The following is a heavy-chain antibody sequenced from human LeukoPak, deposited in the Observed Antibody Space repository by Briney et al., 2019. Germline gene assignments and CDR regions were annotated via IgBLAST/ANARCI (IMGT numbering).Heavy chain of an antibody. Sequence: GGSLRLSCAASGFIFSSYWMSWVRQAPGKGLEWVANIKQDGSQKYYVDSVKGRFTISRDNAKNSLYLQMNSLRAEDTAVYYCARTLRFFRFLDVWGQGTTVTVSS. CDR1: GFIFSSYW. CDR2: IKQDGSQK. CDR3: ARTLRFFRFLDV. V-gene: IGHV3-7*01. J-gene: IGHJ6*02. D-gene: IGHD3-3*01.